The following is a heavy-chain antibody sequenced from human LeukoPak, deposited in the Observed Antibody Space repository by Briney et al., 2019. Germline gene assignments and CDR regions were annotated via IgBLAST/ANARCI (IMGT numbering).Heavy chain of an antibody. V-gene: IGHV3-7*01. CDR3: VATEAGARSPTSDY. Sequence: PGGSLRLSCAASGFTFSSFAMSWVRQAPGKGLEWVANIKRDGSEKYYVDSVKGRFTISRDNAKNSLYLQMNSLRVEDTAVYYCVATEAGARSPTSDYWGQGTLVTVSS. D-gene: IGHD1-26*01. CDR1: GFTFSSFA. CDR2: IKRDGSEK. J-gene: IGHJ4*02.